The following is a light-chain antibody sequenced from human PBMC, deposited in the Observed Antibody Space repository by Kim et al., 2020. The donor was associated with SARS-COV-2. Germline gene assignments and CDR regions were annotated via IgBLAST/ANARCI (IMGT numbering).Light chain of an antibody. CDR2: QDS. Sequence: VSPGQTASITCSGDKVGDKYACWYQQKPGQSPVLVIYQDSKRPSGIPERFSGSNSGNTATLTISGTQAMDEADYYCQAWDSSTNWVFGGGTKLTVL. CDR3: QAWDSSTNWV. V-gene: IGLV3-1*01. CDR1: KVGDKY. J-gene: IGLJ3*02.